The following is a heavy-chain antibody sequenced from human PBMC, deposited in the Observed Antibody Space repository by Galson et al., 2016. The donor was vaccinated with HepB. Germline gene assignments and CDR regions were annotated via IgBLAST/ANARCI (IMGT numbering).Heavy chain of an antibody. Sequence: SVKVSCKASGYTFTGYYMHWVRQAPGQGLEWMGWINPNSGGADYAQKFQGRITLTRDTSTSTAYMELSSLRSDDTAVFYCARVGYFDSTGPFDYWGQGSLVTVSS. CDR1: GYTFTGYY. J-gene: IGHJ4*02. D-gene: IGHD2-8*02. CDR3: ARVGYFDSTGPFDY. V-gene: IGHV1-2*02. CDR2: INPNSGGA.